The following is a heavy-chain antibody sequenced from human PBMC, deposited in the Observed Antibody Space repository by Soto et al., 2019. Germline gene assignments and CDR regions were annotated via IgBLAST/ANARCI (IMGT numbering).Heavy chain of an antibody. CDR1: GFTFTSSA. CDR2: IVVGSGNT. Sequence: SVKVSCKASGFTFTSSAVQWVRQARGQRLEWIGWIVVGSGNTNYAQKFQERVTITRDMSASTAYMELSSLRSEDTAVYYCAAAGGYYDFWSGYYGPRYYFDYWGQGTLVTVSS. CDR3: AAAGGYYDFWSGYYGPRYYFDY. V-gene: IGHV1-58*01. D-gene: IGHD3-3*01. J-gene: IGHJ4*02.